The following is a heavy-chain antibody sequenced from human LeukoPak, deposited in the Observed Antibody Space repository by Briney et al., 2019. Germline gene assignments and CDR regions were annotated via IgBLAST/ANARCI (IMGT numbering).Heavy chain of an antibody. CDR3: ARGYYESTGYYSSGYYYYGMDV. Sequence: ASVKVSCKASGYTFTSYAMHWVRQAPGQRLEWMGWINAGNGITKYSQKFQGGVTITRDTSASTAYMELSSLRSEDTAVYYCARGYYESTGYYSSGYYYYGMDVWGQGTTVTVSS. V-gene: IGHV1-3*01. J-gene: IGHJ6*02. D-gene: IGHD3-22*01. CDR2: INAGNGIT. CDR1: GYTFTSYA.